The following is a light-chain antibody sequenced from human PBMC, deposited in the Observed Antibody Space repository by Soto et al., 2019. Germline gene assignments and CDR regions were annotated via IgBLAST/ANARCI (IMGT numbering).Light chain of an antibody. CDR3: METLQTRWT. Sequence: DIVMTQSPLSLPVTPGEPASISCRSSQSLLHSNGYNYLDWYLQKPGQSPQLLIYLDSNRASGGTDRFSGSGSGTDFTLKSRRVEAEDVGVYYCMETLQTRWTFGQGTKVEIK. CDR1: QSLLHSNGYNY. CDR2: LDS. V-gene: IGKV2-28*01. J-gene: IGKJ1*01.